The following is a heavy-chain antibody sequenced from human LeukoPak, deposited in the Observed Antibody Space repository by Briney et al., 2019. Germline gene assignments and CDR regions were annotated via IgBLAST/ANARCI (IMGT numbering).Heavy chain of an antibody. J-gene: IGHJ4*02. Sequence: GGSLRLSCEASGRIVSSNNMNWVRQAPGKGLEWVSLIYSGGNTYYADSVKGRFTISRDNSKNTVYVQMNSLRAEDTAVYYCTRDGAVAGFAYDYWGQGTLVTVSS. CDR2: IYSGGNT. CDR1: GRIVSSNN. D-gene: IGHD6-19*01. V-gene: IGHV3-66*01. CDR3: TRDGAVAGFAYDY.